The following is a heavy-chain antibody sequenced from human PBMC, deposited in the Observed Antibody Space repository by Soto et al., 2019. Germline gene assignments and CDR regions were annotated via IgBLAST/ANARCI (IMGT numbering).Heavy chain of an antibody. CDR3: IRASGVASTGEYF. Sequence: EVQLVESGGGLVQPGGSLRLSCAASGFDFSTYWMHWVRQAPGKGLVWVSRISGGGGTTYADSVEGRFTISSDNANNIVYLQMNSLPEEDTAMYYCIRASGVASTGEYFWGQGTLVTVSS. J-gene: IGHJ4*02. V-gene: IGHV3-74*02. CDR1: GFDFSTYW. CDR2: ISGGGGT. D-gene: IGHD3-10*01.